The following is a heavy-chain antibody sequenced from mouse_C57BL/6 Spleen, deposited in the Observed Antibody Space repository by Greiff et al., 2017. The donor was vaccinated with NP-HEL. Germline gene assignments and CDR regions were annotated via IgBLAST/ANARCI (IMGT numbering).Heavy chain of an antibody. J-gene: IGHJ4*01. CDR2: IYPGDGDT. D-gene: IGHD1-1*01. V-gene: IGHV1-82*01. CDR3: ARGPPSTVVAPYYAMDY. Sequence: QVQLQQSGPELVKPGASVKISCKASGYAFSSSWMNWVKQRPGKGLEWIGRIYPGDGDTNYNGKFKGKATLTADKSSSPAYMQLSSLTSEDSAVYFCARGPPSTVVAPYYAMDYWGQGTSVTVSS. CDR1: GYAFSSSW.